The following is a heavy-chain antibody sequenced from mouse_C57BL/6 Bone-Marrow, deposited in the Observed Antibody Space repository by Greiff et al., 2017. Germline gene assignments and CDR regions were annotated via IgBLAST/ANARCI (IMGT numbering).Heavy chain of an antibody. CDR2: INPGSGGT. CDR1: GYAFTNYL. D-gene: IGHD4-1*01. J-gene: IGHJ2*01. V-gene: IGHV1-54*01. CDR3: ARWNWAEGDYFDY. Sequence: VQLQQSGAELVRPGTSVKVSCKASGYAFTNYLIEWVKQRPGQGLEWIGVINPGSGGTNYNEKFKGKATLTADKSSSTAYMQLSSLTSEDSAVYFCARWNWAEGDYFDYWGQGTTLTVSS.